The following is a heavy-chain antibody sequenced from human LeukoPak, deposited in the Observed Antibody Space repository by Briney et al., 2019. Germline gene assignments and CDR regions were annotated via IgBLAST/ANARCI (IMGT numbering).Heavy chain of an antibody. CDR2: IYPADSDT. Sequence: GESLKISCKGSGYRFTNYWIGWVRQMPGKGLEWMGTIYPADSDTRYSPSFQGQVTISADKSINTAYLQWSSLKASDTAMYYCARHHFSGYYYFDYWGQGTLVTVSS. J-gene: IGHJ4*02. V-gene: IGHV5-51*01. D-gene: IGHD3-22*01. CDR1: GYRFTNYW. CDR3: ARHHFSGYYYFDY.